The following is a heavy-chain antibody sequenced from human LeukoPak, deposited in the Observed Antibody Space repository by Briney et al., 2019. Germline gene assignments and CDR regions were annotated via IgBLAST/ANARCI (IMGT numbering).Heavy chain of an antibody. CDR2: IYYSGST. CDR1: GGSISSYY. Sequence: PSETLSLTCTVSGGSISSYYWSWIRQPPGKGLEWIGYIYYSGSTNYNPSLKSRVTISIDTSKNQFSLKLIAVTAADTAVYFCARLPHGTTPWFDPWGQGTLVTVSS. J-gene: IGHJ5*02. CDR3: ARLPHGTTPWFDP. D-gene: IGHD4-11*01. V-gene: IGHV4-59*01.